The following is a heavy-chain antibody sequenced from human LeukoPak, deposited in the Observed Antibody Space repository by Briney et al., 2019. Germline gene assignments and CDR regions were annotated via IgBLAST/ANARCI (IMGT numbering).Heavy chain of an antibody. Sequence: GGSLRLSCAASGFAFSTYTLNWVRQAPGEGLEWVSYISAGGGTIYYADSVKGRFTVSRDNAKNSLYLQMNSLRDEDTAVYYCARGSYFDYRGQGTLVTVSS. CDR3: ARGSYFDY. CDR1: GFAFSTYT. J-gene: IGHJ4*02. CDR2: ISAGGGTI. V-gene: IGHV3-48*02.